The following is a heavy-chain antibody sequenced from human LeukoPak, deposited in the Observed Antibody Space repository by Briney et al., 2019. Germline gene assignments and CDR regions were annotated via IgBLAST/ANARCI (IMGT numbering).Heavy chain of an antibody. CDR2: MNPNSGNT. Sequence: ASVKVSCKASGYSFTSYDINWVRQATGQGHEWMGWMNPNSGNTGYAQKFQGRVTMTRSTSISTAYMELSSLRSEDTAVYYCARVQRVKFPLKYYFDYWGQGTLVTVSS. V-gene: IGHV1-8*01. CDR3: ARVQRVKFPLKYYFDY. CDR1: GYSFTSYD. J-gene: IGHJ4*02. D-gene: IGHD3-10*01.